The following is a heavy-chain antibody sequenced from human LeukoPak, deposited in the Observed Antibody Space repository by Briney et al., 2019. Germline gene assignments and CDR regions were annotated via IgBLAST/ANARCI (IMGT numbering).Heavy chain of an antibody. V-gene: IGHV5-51*01. J-gene: IGHJ4*02. CDR3: ARRACSSTSCYWYFDY. CDR1: GYIFSNYW. CDR2: IYPGDSDT. D-gene: IGHD2-2*01. Sequence: GESLKISCKGSGYIFSNYWIGWVRQLPGKGLEWMGIIYPGDSDTRYSPSFQGQVTISVDESISTAYLQWSSLKASDTAMYYCARRACSSTSCYWYFDYWGQGTLVTVSS.